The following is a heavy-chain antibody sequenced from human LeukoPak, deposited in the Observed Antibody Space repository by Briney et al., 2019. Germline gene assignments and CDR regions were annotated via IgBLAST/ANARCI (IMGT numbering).Heavy chain of an antibody. Sequence: GGSLRLSCLTSGFTLSTNAMSWVRQAPGKGLEWISGISGSGASTYYADSVKGRFTISRDDSRNTLYLQMNSLRGDDTAVYYCAKDVGGTGYYFDYWGQGSLVTVSS. CDR2: ISGSGAST. J-gene: IGHJ4*02. D-gene: IGHD1-26*01. CDR3: AKDVGGTGYYFDY. V-gene: IGHV3-23*01. CDR1: GFTLSTNA.